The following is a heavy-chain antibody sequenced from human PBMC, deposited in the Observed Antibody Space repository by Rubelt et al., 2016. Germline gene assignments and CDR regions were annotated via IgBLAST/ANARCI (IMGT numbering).Heavy chain of an antibody. Sequence: QVQLVQSGAEVKKPGASVKVSCKASGYTFTTYGISWVRQAPGQGLEWMGWIRTYNGNTNYAQKPQGGATRTTETPTRTAYRELRRLRSDDTAMYCCASGGIAARLFDYWGKGTLVTVSS. CDR3: ASGGIAARLFDY. CDR1: GYTFTTYG. J-gene: IGHJ4*02. D-gene: IGHD6-6*01. V-gene: IGHV1-18*01. CDR2: IRTYNGNT.